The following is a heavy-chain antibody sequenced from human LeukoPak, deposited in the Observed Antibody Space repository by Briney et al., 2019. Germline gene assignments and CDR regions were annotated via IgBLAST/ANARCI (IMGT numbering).Heavy chain of an antibody. CDR3: ARVGSSRLVSWFDL. V-gene: IGHV4-59*01. D-gene: IGHD6-13*01. CDR1: GGSISSFH. Sequence: SETVSLTCTVSGGSISSFHWSWTRQPPGKGLEHIGNIYDSGSTYYNPSLKSRLTISVDTSKNQFSLKLSSVTAADTAVYYCARVGSSRLVSWFDLWGQGTLVTVSS. CDR2: IYDSGST. J-gene: IGHJ5*02.